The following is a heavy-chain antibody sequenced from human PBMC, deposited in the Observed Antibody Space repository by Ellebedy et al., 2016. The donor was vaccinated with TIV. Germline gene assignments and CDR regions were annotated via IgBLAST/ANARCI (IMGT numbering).Heavy chain of an antibody. J-gene: IGHJ4*02. CDR2: IWYDGSRE. CDR3: ARFTGGNPEGYFDY. CDR1: GFRFSGNG. Sequence: PGGSLRLSCAASGFRFSGNGMHWARQAPGKGLEWVAVIWYDGSREYYIDSVKGRFTISRDNSKSTLYLQIDSLRAEDTAIYYCARFTGGNPEGYFDYWGQGTLVTVSS. D-gene: IGHD2-8*02. V-gene: IGHV3-33*01.